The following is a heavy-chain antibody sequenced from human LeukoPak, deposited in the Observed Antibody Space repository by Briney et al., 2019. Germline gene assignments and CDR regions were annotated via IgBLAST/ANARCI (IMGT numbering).Heavy chain of an antibody. V-gene: IGHV3-48*04. D-gene: IGHD6-25*01. CDR2: ISSSSSTL. CDR1: EFTFSSYG. Sequence: GGSLRLSCAASEFTFSSYGIDCVRQAPGKGLEWVSYISSSSSTLSYAGSVKGRFTISRANAKHSLYLQMNSLRAEDTAVYYCARGGSGRSFDYWGQGTLVTVSS. J-gene: IGHJ4*02. CDR3: ARGGSGRSFDY.